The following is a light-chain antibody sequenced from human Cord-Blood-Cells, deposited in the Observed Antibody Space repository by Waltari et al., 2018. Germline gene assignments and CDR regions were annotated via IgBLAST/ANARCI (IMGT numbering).Light chain of an antibody. CDR3: CSYAGSVV. J-gene: IGLJ2*01. CDR2: EGS. Sequence: QSALTPPASVSGSPGQSITLPCTGTSSDVGRYNLVSWYQQHPGKAPKRMIYEGSKRPSGVSNRFSGSKSGNTASLTISGLQAEDEADYYCCSYAGSVVFGGGTKLTVL. CDR1: SSDVGRYNL. V-gene: IGLV2-23*01.